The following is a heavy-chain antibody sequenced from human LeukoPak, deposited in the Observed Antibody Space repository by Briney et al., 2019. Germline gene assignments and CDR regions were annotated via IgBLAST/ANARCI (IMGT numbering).Heavy chain of an antibody. D-gene: IGHD2-15*01. CDR3: ARETQPLGYCSGGSCYVGFDP. V-gene: IGHV1-18*01. J-gene: IGHJ5*02. CDR1: GYTFTSYG. Sequence: GASVKVSCKASGYTFTSYGISWVRQAPGQGLEWMGWISAYNGNTNYAQKLQGRVTMTTDTSTSTAYMELRSLRPDDTAVYYCARETQPLGYCSGGSCYVGFDPWGQGTLVTVSS. CDR2: ISAYNGNT.